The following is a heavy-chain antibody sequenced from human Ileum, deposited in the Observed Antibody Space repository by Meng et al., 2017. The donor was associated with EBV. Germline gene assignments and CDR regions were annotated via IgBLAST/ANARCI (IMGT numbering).Heavy chain of an antibody. J-gene: IGHJ4*02. CDR3: ARVRMITFGGLIAHYFDY. V-gene: IGHV4-4*02. Sequence: QPQDAGPGPVTPSGQLSLRSPVSGASLNHMSGISITFWWAWVRQPPGKGLGLFGEIPHRGSTNDNPSLKSRASISVDKFRNQVSLTLTSVTAADTAVYYCARVRMITFGGLIAHYFDYWGQGTLVTVSS. D-gene: IGHD3-16*02. CDR2: IPHRGST. CDR1: GASLNHMSGISITFW.